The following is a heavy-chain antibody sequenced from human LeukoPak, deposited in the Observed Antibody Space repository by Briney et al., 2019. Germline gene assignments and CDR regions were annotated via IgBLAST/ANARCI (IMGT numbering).Heavy chain of an antibody. Sequence: PGGSLRLSCAASGFTFSSYAMSWVRQAPGMGLEWVSAISGGGGSTYYADSVKGRSTISRDNSKNTLYLQMNSLRAEDTAVYYCAKDYYYDSSATFDYWGQGTLATVSS. CDR3: AKDYYYDSSATFDY. V-gene: IGHV3-23*01. J-gene: IGHJ4*02. CDR1: GFTFSSYA. D-gene: IGHD3-22*01. CDR2: ISGGGGST.